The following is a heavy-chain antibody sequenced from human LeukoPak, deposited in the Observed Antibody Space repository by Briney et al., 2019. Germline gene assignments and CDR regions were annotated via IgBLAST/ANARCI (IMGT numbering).Heavy chain of an antibody. CDR3: ARALQIAAAGIGY. CDR2: ISSSSSYI. Sequence: GGSLRLSCAASGFTFSSYSMNWVRQAPGKGLEWVSSISSSSSYIYYADSVKGRFTISRDNAKNSLYLQMNSLRAEDTAVYYCARALQIAAAGIGYWGQGTLVTVSS. V-gene: IGHV3-21*01. J-gene: IGHJ4*02. D-gene: IGHD6-13*01. CDR1: GFTFSSYS.